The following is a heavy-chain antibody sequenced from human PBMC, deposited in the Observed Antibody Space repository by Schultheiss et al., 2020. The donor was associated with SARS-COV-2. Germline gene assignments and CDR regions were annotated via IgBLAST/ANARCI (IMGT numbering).Heavy chain of an antibody. CDR2: ISSSSSYI. J-gene: IGHJ4*02. Sequence: GGSLRLSCAASGFTFSSYSMNWVRQAPGKGLEWVSSISSSSSYIYYADSVKGRFTISRDNAKNSLYLQMNSLRAEDTAVYYCASGYCSSTSCYGRDDYWGQGTLVTDSS. D-gene: IGHD2-2*01. V-gene: IGHV3-21*01. CDR3: ASGYCSSTSCYGRDDY. CDR1: GFTFSSYS.